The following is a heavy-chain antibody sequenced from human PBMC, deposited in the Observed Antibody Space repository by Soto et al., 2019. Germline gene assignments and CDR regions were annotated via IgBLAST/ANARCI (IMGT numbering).Heavy chain of an antibody. CDR1: GGSISSYY. CDR2: IYYSGST. V-gene: IGHV4-59*01. J-gene: IGHJ6*03. Sequence: PSETLSLTCTVSGGSISSYYWSWIRQPPGKGLEWIGYIYYSGSTNYNPSLKSRVTISVDTSKNQFSLKLSSVTAADTAVYYCARGGNIPYYYYYMDVWGKGTTVTVSS. CDR3: ARGGNIPYYYYYMDV.